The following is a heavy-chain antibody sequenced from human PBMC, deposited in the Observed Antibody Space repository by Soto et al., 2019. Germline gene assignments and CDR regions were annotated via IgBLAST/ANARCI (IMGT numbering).Heavy chain of an antibody. V-gene: IGHV3-23*01. J-gene: IGHJ4*02. Sequence: EVQLLESGGGLVQPGGSLRLSCAASGFTFSSYAMSWVRQAPGKGLEWVSAISGSGSSTYYADSVKGRFTISRDNSKNTLYLQMNSLRAEDTAVYYCAKDDYYDRSGYFCFDSWGQGTLVTVSS. D-gene: IGHD3-22*01. CDR3: AKDDYYDRSGYFCFDS. CDR2: ISGSGSST. CDR1: GFTFSSYA.